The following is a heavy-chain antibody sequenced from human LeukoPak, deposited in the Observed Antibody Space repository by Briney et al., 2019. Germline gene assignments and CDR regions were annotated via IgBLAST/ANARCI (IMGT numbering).Heavy chain of an antibody. CDR3: AKDGGLAYSYGFGYFDY. CDR1: GFTFSSYA. Sequence: GGSLRLSCSASGFTFSSYAMHWVRQAPDKGLEWVAVISYDGGYKYYADSVKGRFTISRDNSKNTLSLQMNSLRAEDTSVYYCAKDGGLAYSYGFGYFDYWGQGTLVTVSS. CDR2: ISYDGGYK. V-gene: IGHV3-30*04. J-gene: IGHJ4*02. D-gene: IGHD5-18*01.